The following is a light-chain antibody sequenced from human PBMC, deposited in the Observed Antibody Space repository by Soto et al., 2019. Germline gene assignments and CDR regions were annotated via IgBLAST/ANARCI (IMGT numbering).Light chain of an antibody. CDR1: TGAVTSSHY. Sequence: QAVVTQEPSLTVSPGGTVTLTCASSTGAVTSSHYPYWFQQKPGQAPRTLIYDTSNKHSWTPARFSGSLLGGKPALTLSGAQPEDEAEYFCLLSYGGARRVFGGGTQLTVL. J-gene: IGLJ2*01. CDR2: DTS. CDR3: LLSYGGARRV. V-gene: IGLV7-46*01.